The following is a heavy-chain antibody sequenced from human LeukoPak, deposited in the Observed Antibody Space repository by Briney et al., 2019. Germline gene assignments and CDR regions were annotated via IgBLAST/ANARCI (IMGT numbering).Heavy chain of an antibody. CDR1: GFTFSSYS. Sequence: GGPLRLSCAASGFTFSSYSMNWVRQAPGKGLEWVSYISSSSSTIYYADSVKGRFTISRDNAKNSLYLQMNSLRAEDTAVYYCARDKGEGPDYFDYWGQGTLVTVSS. CDR2: ISSSSSTI. J-gene: IGHJ4*02. V-gene: IGHV3-48*01. D-gene: IGHD2-21*01. CDR3: ARDKGEGPDYFDY.